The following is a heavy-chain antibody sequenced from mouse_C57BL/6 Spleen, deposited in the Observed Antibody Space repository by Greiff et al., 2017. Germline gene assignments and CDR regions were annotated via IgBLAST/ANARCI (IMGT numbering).Heavy chain of an antibody. CDR3: ANYDYDGAMDY. CDR2: IHPNSGST. V-gene: IGHV1-64*01. J-gene: IGHJ4*01. D-gene: IGHD2-4*01. CDR1: GYTFTSYW. Sequence: QVQLKQPGAELVKPGASVKLSCKASGYTFTSYWMHWVKQRPGQGLAWIGMIHPNSGSTNYNEKFKSKATLTVDKSSSTAYMQLSSLTSEDSAVYYCANYDYDGAMDYWGQGTSVTVSS.